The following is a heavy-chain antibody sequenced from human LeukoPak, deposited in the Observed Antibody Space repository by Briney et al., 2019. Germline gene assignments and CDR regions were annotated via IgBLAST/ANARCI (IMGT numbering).Heavy chain of an antibody. CDR3: AKDNSLARSGYFDY. D-gene: IGHD3-10*01. Sequence: QPGGSLRLSCAASGFTFSSYWMSWVRQAPGKGLEWVANIKQDGSEKYYVDSVKGRFTISRDNAKNSLYLQMNSLKADDTAVYYCAKDNSLARSGYFDYWGQGTLVTVSS. J-gene: IGHJ4*02. CDR1: GFTFSSYW. CDR2: IKQDGSEK. V-gene: IGHV3-7*01.